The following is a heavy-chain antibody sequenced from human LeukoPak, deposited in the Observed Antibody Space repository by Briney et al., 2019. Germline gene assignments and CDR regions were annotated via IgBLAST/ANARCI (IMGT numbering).Heavy chain of an antibody. CDR2: ISWDGGST. J-gene: IGHJ4*02. CDR1: GFTFDDYA. V-gene: IGHV3-43D*04. Sequence: PGGSLSLSCAACGFTFDDYAMHWVRQAPGKGLEWVSLISWDGGSTYYADSVKGRFTISRDNSKNSLYLQMNSLRAEDTALYYCAKVSCGGDCYSPWYYFDYWGQGTLVTVSS. D-gene: IGHD2-21*01. CDR3: AKVSCGGDCYSPWYYFDY.